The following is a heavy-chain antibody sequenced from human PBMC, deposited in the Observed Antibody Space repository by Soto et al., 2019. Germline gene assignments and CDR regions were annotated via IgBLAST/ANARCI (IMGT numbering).Heavy chain of an antibody. CDR3: ARVWGGAFDI. CDR2: IYYSGST. V-gene: IGHV4-61*08. CDR1: GGSISSGGYS. D-gene: IGHD3-10*01. Sequence: SETLSLTCAVSGGSISSGGYSWSWIRQPPGKGLEWIGYIYYSGSTNYNPSLKSRVTISVDTSKNQFSLKLSSVTAVDTAVYYCARVWGGAFDIWGQGTMVTVSS. J-gene: IGHJ3*02.